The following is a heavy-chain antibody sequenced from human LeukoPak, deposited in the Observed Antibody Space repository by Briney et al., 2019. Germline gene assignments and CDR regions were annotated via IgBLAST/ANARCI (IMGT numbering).Heavy chain of an antibody. J-gene: IGHJ3*02. Sequence: SETLSLTCTVSGGSISSSSYYWGWIRQPPGKGLEWIGSIYYSGSTYYNPSLKSRVTISVDTSKNQFSLKLSSVTAADTAVYYCARVGIFDIVVVPAANPSDAFDIWGQGTMVTVSS. CDR1: GGSISSSSYY. V-gene: IGHV4-39*07. CDR2: IYYSGST. D-gene: IGHD2-2*01. CDR3: ARVGIFDIVVVPAANPSDAFDI.